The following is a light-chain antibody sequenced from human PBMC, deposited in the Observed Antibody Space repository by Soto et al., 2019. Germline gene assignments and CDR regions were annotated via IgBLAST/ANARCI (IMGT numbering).Light chain of an antibody. CDR2: DVA. Sequence: VLTQPASVSGSPGQSIAISCTGASIDVGGYNYVSWYQQHPGKAPKLMIYDVASRPSGVSDRFSGSKSGNTASLTISGLQAEDEADYYCSSYTSSSTLYVFGTGTKVTVL. CDR3: SSYTSSSTLYV. J-gene: IGLJ1*01. CDR1: SIDVGGYNY. V-gene: IGLV2-14*03.